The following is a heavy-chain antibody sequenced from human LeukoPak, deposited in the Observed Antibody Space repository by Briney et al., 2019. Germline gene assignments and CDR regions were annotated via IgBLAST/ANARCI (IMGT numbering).Heavy chain of an antibody. CDR1: GFTFSAYW. CDR3: ARIIHADYTPLYYFDH. D-gene: IGHD3-16*01. Sequence: LPGRSLRLSCAASGFTFSAYWMGWVRLTPGKGLEWVANIKRDGDEKYSVDSVKGRFTIFRDNAKNSLYLQMNSLKAEDTAVYYCARIIHADYTPLYYFDHWGQGTLVTVSS. J-gene: IGHJ4*02. CDR2: IKRDGDEK. V-gene: IGHV3-7*01.